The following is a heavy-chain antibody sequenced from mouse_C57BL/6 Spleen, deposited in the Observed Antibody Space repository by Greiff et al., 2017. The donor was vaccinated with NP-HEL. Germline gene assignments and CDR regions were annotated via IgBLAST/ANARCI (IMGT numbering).Heavy chain of an antibody. V-gene: IGHV1-50*01. Sequence: VQLQQSGAELVKPGASVKLSCKASGYTFTSYWMQWVKQRPGQGLEWIGEIDPSDSYTNYNQKFKGKATLTVDTSSSTAYMQLSSLTSEDSAFYYCARTTGTEGYYFDYRGQGTTLTVSS. CDR3: ARTTGTEGYYFDY. D-gene: IGHD4-1*01. J-gene: IGHJ2*01. CDR2: IDPSDSYT. CDR1: GYTFTSYW.